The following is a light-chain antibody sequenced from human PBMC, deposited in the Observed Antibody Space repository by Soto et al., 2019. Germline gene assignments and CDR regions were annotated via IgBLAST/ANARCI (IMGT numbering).Light chain of an antibody. V-gene: IGKV3-15*01. J-gene: IGKJ4*01. CDR2: GAS. Sequence: ETVMTQSPATLSVSPGERATLSCRASQSVNSNLAWYQQESGQPPRLLVFGASTRATGVPARFSGSGSGTEFTLTISGLQSEDFAVYFCQQYDSWPLTFGGGTKVEI. CDR3: QQYDSWPLT. CDR1: QSVNSN.